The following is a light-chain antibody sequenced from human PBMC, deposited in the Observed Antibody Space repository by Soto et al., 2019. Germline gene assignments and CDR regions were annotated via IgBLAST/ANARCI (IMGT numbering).Light chain of an antibody. CDR1: QGISSY. J-gene: IGKJ3*01. V-gene: IGKV1-8*01. CDR3: QQYYSYPPIT. Sequence: AIRMTQSPSSFSASTGDRVTITCRASQGISSYLAWYQQKPGKAPKLLIYAASTLQSGVSSRFSGSGSGTDFTLTISCLQTEDFAPYYCQQYYSYPPITFGPGTKVDIK. CDR2: AAS.